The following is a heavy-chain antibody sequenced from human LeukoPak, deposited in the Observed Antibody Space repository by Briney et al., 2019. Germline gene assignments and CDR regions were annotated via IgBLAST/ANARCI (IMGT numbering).Heavy chain of an antibody. CDR2: IYWNDDE. V-gene: IGHV2-5*01. J-gene: IGHJ4*02. CDR3: AHSHYQNFWSGYPPFRN. Sequence: SGPTLVNPTQTLTLTCSFSGFSLSTDVVGVGWIRQPPGKALEWLALIYWNDDERYRPSLKSRLTITKDTSKNQVVLTMTNMDPVDTATYYCAHSHYQNFWSGYPPFRNWGQGTLVTVTS. D-gene: IGHD3-3*02. CDR1: GFSLSTDVVG.